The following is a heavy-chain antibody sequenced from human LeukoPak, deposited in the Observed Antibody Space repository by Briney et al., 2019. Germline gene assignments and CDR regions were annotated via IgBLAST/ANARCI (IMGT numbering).Heavy chain of an antibody. CDR3: ARDLLGYNYHYMDV. V-gene: IGHV3-21*01. J-gene: IGHJ6*03. Sequence: GGSLRLSCAASGFTFSSYEVNWVRQAPGKGLEWVSSISSSTSYIYYADSVKGRFTISRDNAKNSLYLQMNSLRAEDTAVYYCARDLLGYNYHYMDVWGKGTTVTVSS. CDR1: GFTFSSYE. CDR2: ISSSTSYI. D-gene: IGHD3-16*02.